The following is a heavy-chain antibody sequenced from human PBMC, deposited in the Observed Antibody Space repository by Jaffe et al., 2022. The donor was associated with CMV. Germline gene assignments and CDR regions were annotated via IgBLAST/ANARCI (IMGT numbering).Heavy chain of an antibody. CDR2: INSDATSI. V-gene: IGHV3-74*01. CDR1: GFTFSRFW. CDR3: ARGLYYDDWSGYQPLDV. J-gene: IGHJ6*04. Sequence: EVQLVESGGGLVQPGGSLRLSCAASGFTFSRFWVHWVRQAPGKGLVWVARINSDATSIRYADSVKGRLTISRDNAKNTLYLQMNSLRAEDAAVYYCARGLYYDDWSGYQPLDVWGKGTTVTVSS. D-gene: IGHD3-3*01.